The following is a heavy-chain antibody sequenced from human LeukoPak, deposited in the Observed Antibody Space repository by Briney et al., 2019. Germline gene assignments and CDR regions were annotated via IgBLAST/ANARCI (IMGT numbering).Heavy chain of an antibody. CDR3: ARSGTQLITIFGVVPPPTFDI. Sequence: GGSLRLSCAASGFTFSSYEMNWVRQAPGKGLEWVSYISSSGSTIYYADSVKGRFTISRDNAKNSLYLQMNSLRAEDTAVYYCARSGTQLITIFGVVPPPTFDIWGQGTMVTVSS. CDR1: GFTFSSYE. J-gene: IGHJ3*02. D-gene: IGHD3-3*01. V-gene: IGHV3-48*03. CDR2: ISSSGSTI.